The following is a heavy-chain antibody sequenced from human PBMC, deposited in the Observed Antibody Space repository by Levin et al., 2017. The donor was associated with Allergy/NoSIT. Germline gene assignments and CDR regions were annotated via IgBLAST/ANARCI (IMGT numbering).Heavy chain of an antibody. CDR3: ARDLTFYYDTSGYYPFDY. J-gene: IGHJ4*02. D-gene: IGHD3-22*01. Sequence: GGSLRLSCAASGFTFSSNSMNWVRQAPGKGLEWVSSISSSSSYIYYADSVKGRFTIFRDNAKNSLFLQMNSLRAEDTAMYFCARDLTFYYDTSGYYPFDYWGQGTLVTVSS. V-gene: IGHV3-21*01. CDR2: ISSSSSYI. CDR1: GFTFSSNS.